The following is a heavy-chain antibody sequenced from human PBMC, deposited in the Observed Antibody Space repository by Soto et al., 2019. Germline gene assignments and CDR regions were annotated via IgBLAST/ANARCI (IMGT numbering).Heavy chain of an antibody. CDR3: AGQMYSDYGAL. Sequence: QVQLVQSGPEVIKPGSSVNVSCKASGGTLCRYTLNWVRQAPGQGLEWVARIIPFLNITNYAKNFQGRATLTADTSTSTAYMELTSLRSDDTAVYYCAGQMYSDYGALWGQGTLVTVSS. CDR2: IIPFLNIT. V-gene: IGHV1-69*02. J-gene: IGHJ4*02. CDR1: GGTLCRYT. D-gene: IGHD4-17*01.